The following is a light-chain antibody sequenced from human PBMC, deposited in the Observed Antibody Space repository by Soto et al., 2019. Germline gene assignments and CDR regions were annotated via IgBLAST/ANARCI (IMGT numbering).Light chain of an antibody. CDR2: AAS. CDR3: QQSYSTPPT. V-gene: IGKV1-39*01. CDR1: QSISSY. Sequence: DIPMTQSPSSLSASVGDRVTITCRASQSISSYLNWYQQKPGQAPKLLIYAASSLQSGVPSRFRGSGSGTDFTLTISTLQPEDFATYYSQQSYSTPPTFGQGTKVEIK. J-gene: IGKJ1*01.